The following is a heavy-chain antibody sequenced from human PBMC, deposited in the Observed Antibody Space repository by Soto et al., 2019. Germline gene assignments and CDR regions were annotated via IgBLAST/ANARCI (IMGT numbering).Heavy chain of an antibody. CDR1: GGTFSTSA. D-gene: IGHD3-3*02. CDR3: ARDKDRAQLGGNYYYLMDV. Sequence: QVQVVQSGAEVKEPGSSVKVSCKTSGGTFSTSAISWVRQAPGQGLEWMGGIMTIFRTADYAQKFQGRVTITADESTTTAYLELSSLRSEDTAVYYCARDKDRAQLGGNYYYLMDVWGQGTTVTVTS. V-gene: IGHV1-69*12. J-gene: IGHJ6*02. CDR2: IMTIFRTA.